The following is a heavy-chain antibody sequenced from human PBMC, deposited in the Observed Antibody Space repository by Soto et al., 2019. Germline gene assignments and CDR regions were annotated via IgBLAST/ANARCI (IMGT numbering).Heavy chain of an antibody. V-gene: IGHV1-69*02. D-gene: IGHD2-21*01. CDR2: ITPFLGIT. CDR3: ARSVPGCETTAGYSSYNY. J-gene: IGHJ4*02. CDR1: GGTFSSYT. Sequence: QVQLVQSGTEVKKPGSSVKVSCKASGGTFSSYTISWVRLAPGQGLEWMGRITPFLGITNYAQTFLDRVTITADXXTXPXXVELSSLRSEDTAVYYCARSVPGCETTAGYSSYNYWGQGTLVAVSS.